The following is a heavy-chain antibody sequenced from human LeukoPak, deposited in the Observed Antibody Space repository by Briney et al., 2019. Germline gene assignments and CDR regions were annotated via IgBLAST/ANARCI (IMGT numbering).Heavy chain of an antibody. CDR1: GSTFSSYW. CDR3: ARRESGMDL. J-gene: IGHJ5*02. Sequence: GGSLRLSCAASGSTFSSYWMSWVRQAPGKGLEWVANMKQDGSEKYYLDSVKGRFTISRDNAKNSLYLQMNSLRAEDTAVYYCARRESGMDLWGQGTLVTVST. V-gene: IGHV3-7*01. CDR2: MKQDGSEK. D-gene: IGHD1-14*01.